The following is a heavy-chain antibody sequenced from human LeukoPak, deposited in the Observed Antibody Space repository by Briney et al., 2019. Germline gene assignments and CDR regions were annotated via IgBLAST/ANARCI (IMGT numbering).Heavy chain of an antibody. D-gene: IGHD1-26*01. Sequence: PGGSLRLSCAASGIIFSSYGMSWVRQAPGKGLEWVAGISGSGVTTYYADSVKGRFTISRDNSKNTLYLQVNSLRAEDTAVYHCAKDRVGAMSYFDYWGQGTLVTVCS. J-gene: IGHJ4*02. V-gene: IGHV3-23*01. CDR1: GIIFSSYG. CDR2: ISGSGVTT. CDR3: AKDRVGAMSYFDY.